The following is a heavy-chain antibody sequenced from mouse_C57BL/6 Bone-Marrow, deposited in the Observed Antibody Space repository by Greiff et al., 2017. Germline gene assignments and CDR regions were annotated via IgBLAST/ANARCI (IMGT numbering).Heavy chain of an antibody. CDR2: IYPGDGDT. CDR1: GYAFSSYW. J-gene: IGHJ4*01. V-gene: IGHV1-80*01. D-gene: IGHD2-4*01. Sequence: QVQLQQPGAELVRPGSSVKISCKASGYAFSSYWMNWVKQRPGQGLEWIGQIYPGDGDTNYNGKFKGKATLTADKSSSTAYMQHSSLTSEDSAVYYCAIYYDYGYAMDYGGQGTSVTVSA. CDR3: AIYYDYGYAMDY.